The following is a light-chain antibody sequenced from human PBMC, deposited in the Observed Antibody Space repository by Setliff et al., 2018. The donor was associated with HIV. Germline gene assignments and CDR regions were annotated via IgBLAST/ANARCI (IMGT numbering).Light chain of an antibody. CDR1: NSDVGSYNY. Sequence: QSVLTQPASVSGSPGQSITISCSGTNSDVGSYNYVSWYQQHPGKAPKLIIYDVYYRPSGISSRFSGSKSGNTASLTIAGLQLEDEADYYCASYTSTNTLDVFGTGTRSPS. CDR3: ASYTSTNTLDV. V-gene: IGLV2-14*03. CDR2: DVY. J-gene: IGLJ1*01.